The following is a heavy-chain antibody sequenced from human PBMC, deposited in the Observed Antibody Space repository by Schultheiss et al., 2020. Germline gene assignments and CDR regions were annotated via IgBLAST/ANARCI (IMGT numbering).Heavy chain of an antibody. CDR2: IHYSGST. D-gene: IGHD3-10*01. V-gene: IGHV4-61*08. CDR1: GGSISGGDYY. J-gene: IGHJ2*01. CDR3: ARGRPPPFYYGSGRVWYFDL. Sequence: SETLSLTCTVSGGSISGGDYYWSWIRQPPGKGLEWIGYIHYSGSTNYNPSLKSRVTISVDTSKNQFSLKLSSVTAADTAVYYCARGRPPPFYYGSGRVWYFDLWGRGTLVTVSS.